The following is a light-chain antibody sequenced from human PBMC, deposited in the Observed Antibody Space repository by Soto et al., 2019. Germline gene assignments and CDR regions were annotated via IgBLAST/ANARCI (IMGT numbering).Light chain of an antibody. Sequence: EIVMTQSPATLYVSPGERVTVSCRASQRISSYLAWYQHKPGQAPKLLIFGAATMDNGIPARFSGSGTGTEVAVAFSSLESEYFAVYYCQHYKSWPPPWTFGQGNKVHIK. CDR2: GAA. CDR1: QRISSY. J-gene: IGKJ1*01. CDR3: QHYKSWPPPWT. V-gene: IGKV3-15*01.